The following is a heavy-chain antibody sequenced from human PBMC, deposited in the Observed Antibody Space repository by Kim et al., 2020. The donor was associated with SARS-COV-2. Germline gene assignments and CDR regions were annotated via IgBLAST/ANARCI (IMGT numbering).Heavy chain of an antibody. J-gene: IGHJ5*02. CDR2: IYYSGST. CDR1: GGSISSYC. Sequence: SETLSLTCTVSGGSISSYCWSWIRQPPGKGLEWIGYIYYSGSTNYNPSLKSRVTISVDTSKNQFSLKLSSVTAADTAVYYCARHLQYDNWFDPWGQGTLV. D-gene: IGHD2-2*01. CDR3: ARHLQYDNWFDP. V-gene: IGHV4-59*08.